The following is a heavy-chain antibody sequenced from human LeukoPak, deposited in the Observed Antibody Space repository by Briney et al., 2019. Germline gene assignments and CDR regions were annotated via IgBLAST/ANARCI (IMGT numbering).Heavy chain of an antibody. CDR3: ARARYSSGWGNWFDP. V-gene: IGHV3-20*04. D-gene: IGHD6-19*01. J-gene: IGHJ5*02. Sequence: GGSLRLSCAAFGFTFDDYGMSWVRQAPGKGLEWVSGINWNGGSTGYADSVKGRFTISRDNAKNSLYLQMNSLRAEDTALYYCARARYSSGWGNWFDPWGQGTLVTVSS. CDR1: GFTFDDYG. CDR2: INWNGGST.